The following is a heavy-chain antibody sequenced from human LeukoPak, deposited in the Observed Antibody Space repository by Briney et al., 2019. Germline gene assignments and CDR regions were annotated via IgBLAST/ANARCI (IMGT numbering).Heavy chain of an antibody. Sequence: PGGSLRLSCAASGFTVSSNYMSWVRQAPGKGLEWVSVIYSGGSTYYADSVKGRFTISRDNSKNTLYLQMNSLRAEDTAVYYCARVYSGYDCWFDPWGQGTLVTVSS. D-gene: IGHD5-12*01. CDR1: GFTVSSNY. CDR3: ARVYSGYDCWFDP. CDR2: IYSGGST. V-gene: IGHV3-53*01. J-gene: IGHJ5*02.